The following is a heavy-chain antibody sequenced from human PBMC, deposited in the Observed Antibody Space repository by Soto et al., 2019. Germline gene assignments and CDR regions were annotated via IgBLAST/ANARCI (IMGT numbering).Heavy chain of an antibody. J-gene: IGHJ4*02. Sequence: QVQLQASGPGLVKPSQTLSLTCTVSGGSISSGGYYWIWIRQHPGKGLEWIGYIYYSGSTYYNPSFKSRVTISVDTSTNQFSLKLSSVTAADTAVYYCARGANFGVDQTVFDYCGQGSLVTVSA. D-gene: IGHD3-3*01. CDR3: ARGANFGVDQTVFDY. CDR2: IYYSGST. V-gene: IGHV4-31*03. CDR1: GGSISSGGYY.